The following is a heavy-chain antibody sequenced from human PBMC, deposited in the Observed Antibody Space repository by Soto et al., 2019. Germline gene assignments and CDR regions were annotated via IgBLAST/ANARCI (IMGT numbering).Heavy chain of an antibody. V-gene: IGHV6-1*01. D-gene: IGHD3-16*01. J-gene: IGHJ6*02. CDR1: GDSVSGNSAT. CDR2: TYYRSKWYN. CDR3: ARDLVTNSHGGGGMDV. Sequence: QVQLQQSGPGLVKPSQTLSLTCAISGDSVSGNSATWNWIRQSPSRGLEWLGRTYYRSKWYNDYAVSVKSRITINPDTAKNQFSLQLNSVTPEDTAVYYCARDLVTNSHGGGGMDVWGHGTTVTVSS.